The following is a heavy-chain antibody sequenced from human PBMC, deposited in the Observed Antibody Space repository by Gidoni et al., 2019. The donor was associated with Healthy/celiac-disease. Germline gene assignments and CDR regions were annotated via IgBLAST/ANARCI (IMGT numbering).Heavy chain of an antibody. Sequence: STYYNPSLKSRVTISVDTSKNRFSLKLSSVTAADTAVYYCARQTVTMFYAFDIWGQGTMVTVSS. D-gene: IGHD3-10*02. CDR3: ARQTVTMFYAFDI. J-gene: IGHJ3*02. CDR2: ST. V-gene: IGHV4-39*01.